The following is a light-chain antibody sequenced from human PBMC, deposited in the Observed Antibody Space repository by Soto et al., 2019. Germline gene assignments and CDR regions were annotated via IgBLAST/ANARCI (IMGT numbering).Light chain of an antibody. J-gene: IGLJ1*01. CDR3: SSYTNINTRACV. V-gene: IGLV2-14*01. CDR1: SGDIGSYNR. Sequence: QYALTQPASVSVSPGQSITISCTGTSGDIGSYNRVSWYQQHPGKAPKLIIYEVTDRPSGVSNRFSGSKSGNTASLTISGLQAEDEAEYYCSSYTNINTRACVFGTGTKVTVL. CDR2: EVT.